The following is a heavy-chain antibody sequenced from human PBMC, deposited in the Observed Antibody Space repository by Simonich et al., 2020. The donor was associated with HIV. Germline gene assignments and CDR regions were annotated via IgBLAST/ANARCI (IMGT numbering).Heavy chain of an antibody. CDR1: GFTFGDYA. J-gene: IGHJ1*01. CDR3: TSSDYDSSDYYYRYFQH. Sequence: EVQLVASGGGLVQPGRSLSLSCTASGFTFGDYAMSWFRQAPGKGLEWVGFIRSKAYGGKTEYAASVKGRFTISRDDSKSIAYLQMNSLKTEDTAVYYCTSSDYDSSDYYYRYFQHWGQGTLVTVSS. CDR2: IRSKAYGGKT. D-gene: IGHD3-22*01. V-gene: IGHV3-49*03.